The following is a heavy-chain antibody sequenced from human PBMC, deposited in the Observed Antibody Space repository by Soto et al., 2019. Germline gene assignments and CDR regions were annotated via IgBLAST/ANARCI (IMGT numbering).Heavy chain of an antibody. V-gene: IGHV3-30*03. CDR1: GFTFSSYG. CDR3: ARGIRLGYSYGLMDV. J-gene: IGHJ6*02. CDR2: ISYNGSNK. Sequence: PGGSLRLSCAASGFTFSSYGMHWVRQAPGKGLEWVAVISYNGSNKYYADSVKGRFTISRDNSKNTLYLQMNSLRAEDTAVCYCARGIRLGYSYGLMDVWGQGTTVTVSS. D-gene: IGHD5-18*01.